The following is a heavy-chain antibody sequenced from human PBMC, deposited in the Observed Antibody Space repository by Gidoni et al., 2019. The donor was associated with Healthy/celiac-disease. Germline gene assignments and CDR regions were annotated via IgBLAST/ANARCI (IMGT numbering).Heavy chain of an antibody. V-gene: IGHV4-59*01. CDR1: GGSISSYY. CDR2: IYYSGST. CDR3: ARGAGGYSYAEGLFYFDY. D-gene: IGHD5-18*01. J-gene: IGHJ4*02. Sequence: QVQLQESGPGLVKPSETLSLTCTVYGGSISSYYWGWIRQPPGKGLEWIGYIYYSGSTNYNPSLKSRVTISVDTSKNQFSLKLSSVTAADTAVYYCARGAGGYSYAEGLFYFDYWGQGTLVTVSS.